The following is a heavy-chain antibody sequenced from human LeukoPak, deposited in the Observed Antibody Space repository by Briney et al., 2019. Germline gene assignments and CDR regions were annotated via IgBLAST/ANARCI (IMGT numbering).Heavy chain of an antibody. CDR2: INHSGST. J-gene: IGHJ4*02. D-gene: IGHD7-27*01. CDR1: GGSFSGYY. V-gene: IGHV4-34*01. CDR3: ARHKTGEWDYFDY. Sequence: SETLSLTCAVYGGSFSGYYWSWIRQPPGKGLEWIGEINHSGSTNYNPSLKSRVTISVDRSKNQFSLKLSSVTAADTAIYYCARHKTGEWDYFDYWGQGTLVTVPS.